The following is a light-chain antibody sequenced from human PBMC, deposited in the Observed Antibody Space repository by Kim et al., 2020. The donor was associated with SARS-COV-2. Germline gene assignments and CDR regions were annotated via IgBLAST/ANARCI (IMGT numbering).Light chain of an antibody. CDR1: QSISSS. CDR3: QQYYNWPPFT. CDR2: GAS. V-gene: IGKV3-15*01. J-gene: IGKJ2*01. Sequence: VSPAERATLSCRASQSISSSLAWYQQTPGQAPRLLIYGASTRATGIPARFSGSGSGTEFTLTISSLQSEDFAVYYCQQYYNWPPFTFGQGTKLEI.